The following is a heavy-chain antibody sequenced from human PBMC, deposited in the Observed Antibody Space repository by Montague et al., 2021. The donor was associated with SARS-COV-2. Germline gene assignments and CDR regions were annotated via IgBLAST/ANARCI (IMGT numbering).Heavy chain of an antibody. CDR2: IYWDGDQ. J-gene: IGHJ3*01. V-gene: IGHV2-5*02. CDR3: ALRYDFYRAEAFEV. D-gene: IGHD3-3*01. Sequence: WLALIYWDGDQRYSPSLKTRLTITKDTSKNRVVLTMTNLDPVDTATYYCALRYDFYRAEAFEVWGQGKMVTV.